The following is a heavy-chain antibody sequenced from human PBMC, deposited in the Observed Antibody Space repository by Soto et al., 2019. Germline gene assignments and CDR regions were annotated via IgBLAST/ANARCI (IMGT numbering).Heavy chain of an antibody. J-gene: IGHJ6*02. D-gene: IGHD5-12*01. CDR1: GGSISSGDYY. CDR3: ASWTSGYDPTYGMDV. Sequence: QVQLQESGPGLVKPSQTLSLTCTVSGGSISSGDYYWSWIRQPPGKGLEWIGYIYYSGSTYYNPSLKSRVTISVDPSKNQFSLKLSSVTAADTAVYYCASWTSGYDPTYGMDVWGQGTTVTVSS. V-gene: IGHV4-30-4*01. CDR2: IYYSGST.